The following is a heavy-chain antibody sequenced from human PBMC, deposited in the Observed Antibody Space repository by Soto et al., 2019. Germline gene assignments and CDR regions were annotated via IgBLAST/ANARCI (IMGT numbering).Heavy chain of an antibody. J-gene: IGHJ6*02. V-gene: IGHV4-59*01. CDR3: ARDFDVRMHKSPTYFTCMAV. D-gene: IGHD3-9*01. CDR1: GGSMGSYY. CDR2: VFYTGRA. Sequence: TEKLSLACTVSGGSMGSYYWSWIRQPPGKGLEWIGYVFYTGRANYNASLKSRVSISLDTSNYQFSLKLSSVTAADTAVYYCARDFDVRMHKSPTYFTCMAVLRPGSTVT.